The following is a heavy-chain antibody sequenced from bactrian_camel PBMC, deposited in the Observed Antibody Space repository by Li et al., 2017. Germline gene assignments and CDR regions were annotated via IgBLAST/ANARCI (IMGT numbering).Heavy chain of an antibody. CDR2: IDSNGRT. D-gene: IGHD4*01. V-gene: IGHV3S53*01. Sequence: HVQLVESGGGLVQPGGSLRLSCVASGYIASRYCMGWFRQAPGKEREAVARIDSNGRTKYADFTEGRFSISRDNTDNTLYLQMNGLKPEDTAMYYCAADFADSVFFSDYVMAHCWGQGTQVTVS. CDR1: GYIASRYC. CDR3: AADFADSVFFSDYVMAHC. J-gene: IGHJ4*01.